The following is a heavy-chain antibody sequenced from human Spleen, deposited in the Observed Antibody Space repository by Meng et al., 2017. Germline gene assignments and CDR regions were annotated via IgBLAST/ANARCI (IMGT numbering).Heavy chain of an antibody. V-gene: IGHV4-4*07. Sequence: SETLSLTCTVSGGSISSYYWSWIRQPAAKGLEWIGRIYSSGSTNYNPSLKSRVTMSEDTSKNHFSLKLSSVTAADTAVYYCAGEGREMATINGAFDIWGQGTMVTVSS. CDR2: IYSSGST. J-gene: IGHJ3*02. D-gene: IGHD5-24*01. CDR3: AGEGREMATINGAFDI. CDR1: GGSISSYY.